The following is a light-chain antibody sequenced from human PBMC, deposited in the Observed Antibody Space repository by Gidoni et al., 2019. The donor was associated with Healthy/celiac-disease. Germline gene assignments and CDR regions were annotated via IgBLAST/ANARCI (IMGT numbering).Light chain of an antibody. CDR1: SSDVGGYNY. CDR2: EVS. CDR3: SSYTSSSTVV. V-gene: IGLV2-14*01. J-gene: IGLJ2*01. Sequence: QSALPQPASVSGSPGQSITISCTATSSDVGGYNYVPWYQQHPGKAPKLMIYEVSTRPSGVANRFSGSKSGKTASLTISGLQAEDEADYYCSSYTSSSTVVFGGGTKRTVL.